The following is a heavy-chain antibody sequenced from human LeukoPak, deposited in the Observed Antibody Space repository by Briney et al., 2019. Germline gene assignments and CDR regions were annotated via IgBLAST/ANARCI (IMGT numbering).Heavy chain of an antibody. CDR1: GGTFSSYA. Sequence: GSSVKVSCKASGGTFSSYAISWVRQAPGQGLEWMGGIIPIFGTANYAQKFQGRVTITTDESTSTAYMELSSLRSEDTAVYYCARVGLAAAGTSPFDYWGQGTLVTVSS. J-gene: IGHJ4*02. CDR3: ARVGLAAAGTSPFDY. CDR2: IIPIFGTA. V-gene: IGHV1-69*05. D-gene: IGHD6-13*01.